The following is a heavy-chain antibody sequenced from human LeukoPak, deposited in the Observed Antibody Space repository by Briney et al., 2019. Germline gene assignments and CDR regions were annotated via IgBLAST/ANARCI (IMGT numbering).Heavy chain of an antibody. V-gene: IGHV3-33*06. Sequence: PGRSLRLSCAASGFTFSSYGMHWVRQAPGKGLEWVAVIWYDGSNKYYADSVKGRFTISRDNSKNTLNLQMNSLRAEDTAVYYCAKAVRAQYYFDYWGQGTLVTVSS. CDR3: AKAVRAQYYFDY. CDR2: IWYDGSNK. D-gene: IGHD2-2*01. J-gene: IGHJ4*02. CDR1: GFTFSSYG.